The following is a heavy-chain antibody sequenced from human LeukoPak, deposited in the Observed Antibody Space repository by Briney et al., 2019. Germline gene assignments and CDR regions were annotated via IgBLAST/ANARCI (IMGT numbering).Heavy chain of an antibody. J-gene: IGHJ5*02. CDR1: GYTFTSYD. CDR3: ARDSSSCYRNWFDP. D-gene: IGHD3-22*01. Sequence: RASVKVSCKASGYTFTSYDINWVRQATGQGLEWMGWMNPNSGNTGYAQKFQGRVTMTRNTSNSTAYMELSSLRSEDTAVYYCARDSSSCYRNWFDPWGQGTLVTVSS. V-gene: IGHV1-8*01. CDR2: MNPNSGNT.